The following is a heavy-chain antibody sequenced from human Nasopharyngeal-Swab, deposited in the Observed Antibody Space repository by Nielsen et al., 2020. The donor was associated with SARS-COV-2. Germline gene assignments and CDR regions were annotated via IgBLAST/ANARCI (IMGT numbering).Heavy chain of an antibody. Sequence: GGSLRLSCAASGFTFSSYAMSWVRQAPGKGLEWVSAISGSGGSTYYADSVKGRFTISRDNSKNTLYLHMNSLRAEDTAVYYCASSTTHYYYYGMDVWGQGTTVTVSS. D-gene: IGHD2-15*01. J-gene: IGHJ6*02. CDR1: GFTFSSYA. V-gene: IGHV3-23*01. CDR3: ASSTTHYYYYGMDV. CDR2: ISGSGGST.